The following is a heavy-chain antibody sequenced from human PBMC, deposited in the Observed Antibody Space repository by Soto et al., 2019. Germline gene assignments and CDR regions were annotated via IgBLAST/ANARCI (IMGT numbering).Heavy chain of an antibody. V-gene: IGHV4-59*01. J-gene: IGHJ3*02. Sequence: SETLSLNFIFSGGSISSYYWSGIRQPPGKGLEWIGYLYYSGSTDYNPSLKSRVTISVDTSKNQISLKLRSVTAADTAVYYCARTSYRGGYRSWSFDIWGQGTMVX. D-gene: IGHD1-26*01. CDR2: LYYSGST. CDR3: ARTSYRGGYRSWSFDI. CDR1: GGSISSYY.